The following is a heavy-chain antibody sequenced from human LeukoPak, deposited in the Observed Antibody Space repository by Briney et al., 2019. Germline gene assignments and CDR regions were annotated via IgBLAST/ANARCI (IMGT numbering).Heavy chain of an antibody. D-gene: IGHD6-6*01. J-gene: IGHJ4*02. V-gene: IGHV4-4*07. CDR1: GGSLSSYY. CDR2: IYTSGST. CDR3: ARLKQLDIDF. Sequence: SETLSLTCTVSGGSLSSYYRGWIRQPAGEGPEWIGRIYTSGSTNDNPSLKSRVTISVDKSKNQFSLTLTSVTAADTAVYYCARLKQLDIDFWGQGTLVTVSS.